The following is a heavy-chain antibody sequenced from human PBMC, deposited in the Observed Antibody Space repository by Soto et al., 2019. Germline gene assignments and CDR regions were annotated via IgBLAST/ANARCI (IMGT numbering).Heavy chain of an antibody. CDR1: GFTFTSSA. J-gene: IGHJ6*02. Sequence: SVKVSCKXSGFTFTSSAVQWVRQARGQRLEWIGWIVVGSGNTNYAQKFQERVTITRDMSTSTAYMELSSLRSEDTAVYYCAAEISYDYVWGSYRENYYGMDVWGQGTTVTVSS. V-gene: IGHV1-58*01. CDR2: IVVGSGNT. CDR3: AAEISYDYVWGSYRENYYGMDV. D-gene: IGHD3-16*02.